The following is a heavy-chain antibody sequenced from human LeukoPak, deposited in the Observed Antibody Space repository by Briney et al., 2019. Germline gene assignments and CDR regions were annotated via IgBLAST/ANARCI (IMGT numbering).Heavy chain of an antibody. CDR1: GFTFDDYA. J-gene: IGHJ5*02. CDR2: ISGSI. V-gene: IGHV3-9*01. D-gene: IGHD2-2*01. CDR3: AKGRDKYQLLSKNWFDP. Sequence: GRSLRLSCAASGFTFDDYAMHWVRQAPGKGLEWVSGISGSIGYADSVKGRSTISRDNAKNSLYLQMNSLRAEDTALYYCAKGRDKYQLLSKNWFDPWGQGTLVTVSS.